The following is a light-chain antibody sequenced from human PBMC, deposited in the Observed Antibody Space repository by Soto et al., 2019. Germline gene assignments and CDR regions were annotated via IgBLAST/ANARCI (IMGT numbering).Light chain of an antibody. CDR2: GAS. J-gene: IGKJ2*01. V-gene: IGKV3-20*01. CDR1: QSVSSSY. CDR3: QQYGKT. Sequence: EIVLTQSPGTLSLSPGERATLSCRASQSVSSSYLAWYQQKPGQAPRLLIYGASSRATGIPDRFSGSGSGTDFTLTISRLELVDFAVYYCQQYGKTFGQGTKLEIK.